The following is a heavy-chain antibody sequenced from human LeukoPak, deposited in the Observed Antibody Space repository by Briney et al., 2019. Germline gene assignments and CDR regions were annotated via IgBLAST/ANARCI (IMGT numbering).Heavy chain of an antibody. CDR1: GYSISSGYY. J-gene: IGHJ2*01. CDR3: ARVTRFHGDYVGYFDL. CDR2: IYHSGST. V-gene: IGHV4-38-2*02. D-gene: IGHD4-17*01. Sequence: SETLSLTCTVSGYSISSGYYWGWIRQPPGKGLEWIGSIYHSGSTYYNPSLKSRVTVSVDTSKNQFSLKLSSVTAADTAVYYCARVTRFHGDYVGYFDLWGRGTLVTVSS.